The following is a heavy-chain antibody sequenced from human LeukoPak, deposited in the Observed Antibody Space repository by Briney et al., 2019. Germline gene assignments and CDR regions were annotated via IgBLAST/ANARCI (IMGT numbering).Heavy chain of an antibody. J-gene: IGHJ4*02. CDR1: GGPISSHY. CDR2: ISYSGRI. V-gene: IGHV4-59*11. D-gene: IGHD2-15*01. CDR3: ARGAGWWDY. Sequence: SETLSLTCTVSGGPISSHYWSWIRQPPGGGLEWIGYISYSGRINYNPSLKSRVTLSLDTSKNQFSLTLTSVTAADTAVYYCARGAGWWDYWGQGTLVTVSS.